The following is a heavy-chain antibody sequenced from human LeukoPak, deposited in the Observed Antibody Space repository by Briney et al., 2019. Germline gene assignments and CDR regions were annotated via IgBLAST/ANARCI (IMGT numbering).Heavy chain of an antibody. Sequence: ASVKVSCKVSGYTLTELSMHWVRQAPGKGLEWMGGFDPEDGETIYAQKFQGRVTMTEDTSTDTAYMELSSLRSEDTAVYYCATVKGKGVGAQERYYYGVDVWGQGTTVTVSS. J-gene: IGHJ6*02. V-gene: IGHV1-24*01. CDR1: GYTLTELS. D-gene: IGHD1-26*01. CDR3: ATVKGKGVGAQERYYYGVDV. CDR2: FDPEDGET.